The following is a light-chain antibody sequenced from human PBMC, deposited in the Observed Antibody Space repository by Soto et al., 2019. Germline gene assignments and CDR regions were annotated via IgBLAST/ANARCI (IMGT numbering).Light chain of an antibody. CDR3: QVWDSIDGHHVA. CDR2: DVS. V-gene: IGLV3-21*02. J-gene: IGLJ2*01. Sequence: SYELTQPPSMSVTPGQTARIACGGHNIGAKGVHWYQQKPGQAHVLVVYDVSVRPSGVPERFSGSNAGTTATLTISRVEAGDEADYYCQVWDSIDGHHVAFGVGTKVTVL. CDR1: NIGAKG.